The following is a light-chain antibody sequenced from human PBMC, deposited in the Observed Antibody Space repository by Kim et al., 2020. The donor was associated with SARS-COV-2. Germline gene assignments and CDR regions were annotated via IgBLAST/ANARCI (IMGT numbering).Light chain of an antibody. J-gene: IGLJ2*01. CDR3: QAWDSSTGV. V-gene: IGLV3-1*01. CDR2: QDS. CDR1: KLGDKY. Sequence: GSPGQTASITCSGDKLGDKYACWYQQKPGQSPVLVIYQDSKRPSGIPERFSGSNSGNTATLTISGTQAMDEADYYCQAWDSSTGVFGGGTQLTVL.